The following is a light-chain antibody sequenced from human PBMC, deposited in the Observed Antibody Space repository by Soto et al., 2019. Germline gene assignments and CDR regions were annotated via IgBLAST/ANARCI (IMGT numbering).Light chain of an antibody. CDR3: QQRNSWPLT. CDR1: QSVSYN. V-gene: IGKV3-15*01. J-gene: IGKJ4*01. Sequence: EIVMTQSPATLSVSPGEKVTLSCRASQSVSYNLAWYQQKPGQAPRLLIYGPSTRATGTPARFSGSGSGTDFTLTISSLEPEDFAFYYCQQRNSWPLTFGGGTKVDIK. CDR2: GPS.